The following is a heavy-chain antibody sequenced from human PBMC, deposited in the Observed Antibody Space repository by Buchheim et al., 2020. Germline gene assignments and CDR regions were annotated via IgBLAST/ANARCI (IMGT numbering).Heavy chain of an antibody. CDR3: AKGGYCSSSDCYRAYYYYNMDA. CDR2: IIGSGSRT. Sequence: EVQLLESGGGLVQPGGSLRLSCAASGFTFNNYAMNWVRQVPGKGLEWVSGIIGSGSRTYYADSVKGRLNISRDNSKGTLYLQMNSLRAEDKAVYYCAKGGYCSSSDCYRAYYYYNMDAWGQGTT. V-gene: IGHV3-23*01. CDR1: GFTFNNYA. J-gene: IGHJ6*02. D-gene: IGHD2-2*01.